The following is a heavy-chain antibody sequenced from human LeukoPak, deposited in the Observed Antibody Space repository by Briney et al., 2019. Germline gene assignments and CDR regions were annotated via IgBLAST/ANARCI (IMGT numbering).Heavy chain of an antibody. J-gene: IGHJ4*02. CDR1: GFTFSSYE. CDR3: ARESPGATRDY. D-gene: IGHD1-26*01. Sequence: GGSLRLSCAASGFTFSSYEMDWVRQAPGKGLEWVSYISSSGSTIYYADSVKGRFTISRDNAKNSLYLQMNSLRAEDTAVYYCARESPGATRDYWGQGTLVTVSS. CDR2: ISSSGSTI. V-gene: IGHV3-48*03.